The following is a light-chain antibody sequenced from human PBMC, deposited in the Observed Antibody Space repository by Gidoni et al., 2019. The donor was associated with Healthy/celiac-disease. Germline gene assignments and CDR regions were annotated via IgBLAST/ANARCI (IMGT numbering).Light chain of an antibody. CDR2: KAS. CDR3: QQYNSYSWT. CDR1: QSISSW. Sequence: DNQMTQSPSALPASVGDRVTITCRASQSISSWLAWYLQKPGKAPKRLIYKASSLESGVPSRFSGRGSGTESTLTISSLKLDDFATYYCQQYNSYSWTFGQGTKVEIK. J-gene: IGKJ1*01. V-gene: IGKV1-5*03.